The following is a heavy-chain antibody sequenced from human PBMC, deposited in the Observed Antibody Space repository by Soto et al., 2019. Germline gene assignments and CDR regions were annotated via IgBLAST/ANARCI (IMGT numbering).Heavy chain of an antibody. V-gene: IGHV4-39*01. CDR3: ARHHFVIFGVVILTPDNWFDP. Sequence: PSETLSLTCTVSGGSISSSSYYWGWIRQPPGKGLEWIGSIYYSGSTYYNPSLKSRVTISVDTSKNQFSLKLSSVTAADTAVYYCARHHFVIFGVVILTPDNWFDPWGQGTLVTVS. CDR1: GGSISSSSYY. J-gene: IGHJ5*02. D-gene: IGHD3-3*01. CDR2: IYYSGST.